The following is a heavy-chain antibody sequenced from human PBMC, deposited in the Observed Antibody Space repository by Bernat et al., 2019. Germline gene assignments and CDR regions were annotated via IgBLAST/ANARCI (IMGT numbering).Heavy chain of an antibody. V-gene: IGHV1-69*17. CDR2: IIPIFGIA. J-gene: IGHJ4*02. D-gene: IGHD3-16*02. Sequence: QVQLVQSGAEVKKPGSSVKVSCKASGGTFSSYAISWVRQAPGQGLEWMGGIIPIFGIANYAQKFQGRVAITADKSTSTAYMELSSLRSEDTAVYYCATGLSDLGELSCFDYWGQGTLVTVSS. CDR1: GGTFSSYA. CDR3: ATGLSDLGELSCFDY.